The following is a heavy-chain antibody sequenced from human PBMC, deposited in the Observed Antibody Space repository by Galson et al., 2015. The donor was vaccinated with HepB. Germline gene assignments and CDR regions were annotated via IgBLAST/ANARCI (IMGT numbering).Heavy chain of an antibody. J-gene: IGHJ4*02. D-gene: IGHD3-16*01. CDR3: ARGGMATRGGPTFDY. Sequence: VKVSCKASGYTFTTYGINWLRQAPGQGLEWMGRISTYNGNTNYAQKFQGRVTMTTDTSTNTAFMELRSLRSDDGAMYYCARGGMATRGGPTFDYWGQGTLVTVSS. CDR2: ISTYNGNT. CDR1: GYTFTTYG. V-gene: IGHV1-18*01.